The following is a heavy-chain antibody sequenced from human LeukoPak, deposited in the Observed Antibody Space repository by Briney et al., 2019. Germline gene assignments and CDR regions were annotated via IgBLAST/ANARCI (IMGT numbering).Heavy chain of an antibody. J-gene: IGHJ6*03. V-gene: IGHV3-23*01. CDR2: ISGSGGST. D-gene: IGHD4-23*01. CDR3: AKVGGNSADYYYYYMDV. CDR1: GFTFGGYS. Sequence: GGSLRLSCAASGFTFGGYSMTWVRQAPGKGLEWVSAISGSGGSTYYADSVKGRFTISRDNSKNTLYLQMNSLRAEDTAVYYCAKVGGNSADYYYYYMDVWGKGTTVTVS.